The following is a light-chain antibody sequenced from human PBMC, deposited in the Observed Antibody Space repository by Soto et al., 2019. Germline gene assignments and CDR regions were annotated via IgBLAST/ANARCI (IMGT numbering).Light chain of an antibody. CDR2: GAS. Sequence: EIVLTQSPGTLSLSPGERATLSCRASQSVSNNYLAWYQQKPGQAPRLLIYGASNTATGIPDRFSGSGSGTDFTLTISRLEAEDVALYYCQQYGSSGTFGQGTKVEIK. V-gene: IGKV3-20*01. CDR3: QQYGSSGT. CDR1: QSVSNNY. J-gene: IGKJ1*01.